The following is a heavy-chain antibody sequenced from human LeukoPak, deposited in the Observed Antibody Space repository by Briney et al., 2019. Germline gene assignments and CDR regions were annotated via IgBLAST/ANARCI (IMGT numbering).Heavy chain of an antibody. D-gene: IGHD4-17*01. CDR2: IYYSGTT. V-gene: IGHV4-59*08. Sequence: SETLSLTCTVSGGSISSHHWSWIRQPPGKGLEWIGYIYYSGTTNYNPSLKSRVIISADTSKNQFSLRLGSVTAADTAVYYCARLSTVRDAFDIWGQGTMVTVSS. J-gene: IGHJ3*02. CDR3: ARLSTVRDAFDI. CDR1: GGSISSHH.